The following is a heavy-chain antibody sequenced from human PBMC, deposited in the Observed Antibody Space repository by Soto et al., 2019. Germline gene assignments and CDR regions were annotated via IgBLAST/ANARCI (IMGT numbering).Heavy chain of an antibody. Sequence: EVQLVESGGGLVQPGGSMRLSCVDSGFTFSSYWMSWVRQAPVKGLEWVGNITQDGSEENYVDSVKGRFTISRDNAKNSMYLQMKSLRAEDTAVYYCARIAASGRGWDGWGQGTTVVVSS. V-gene: IGHV3-7*01. J-gene: IGHJ6*02. D-gene: IGHD6-13*01. CDR2: ITQDGSEE. CDR3: ARIAASGRGWDG. CDR1: GFTFSSYW.